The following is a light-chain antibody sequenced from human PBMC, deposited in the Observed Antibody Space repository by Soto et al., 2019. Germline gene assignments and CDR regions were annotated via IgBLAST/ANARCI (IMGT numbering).Light chain of an antibody. Sequence: QSALTQPASVSGSPGQSVTISCTGTSSDLDGYNFVSWYQHHPGKAPKLMIYDVGNRPSGVSVRFSGSKSGNTASLTISGLQAEDEDDYYCSSYSSSSSVFGTGTKLTVL. CDR2: DVG. J-gene: IGLJ1*01. CDR3: SSYSSSSSV. V-gene: IGLV2-14*03. CDR1: SSDLDGYNF.